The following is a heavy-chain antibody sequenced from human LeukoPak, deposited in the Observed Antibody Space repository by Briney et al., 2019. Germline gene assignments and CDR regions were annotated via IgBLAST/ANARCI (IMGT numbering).Heavy chain of an antibody. J-gene: IGHJ6*02. CDR2: IKQDGSEI. V-gene: IGHV3-7*03. Sequence: GGSLRLSCAISGFTFSNYWMSWVRQVPGKGLEWVAKIKQDGSEIYYVDSVKGRFTISRDNAKNSLYLQMDSLRAEDTAVYYCARAPQKYYGMDVWGRGTTVTVSS. CDR1: GFTFSNYW. CDR3: ARAPQKYYGMDV.